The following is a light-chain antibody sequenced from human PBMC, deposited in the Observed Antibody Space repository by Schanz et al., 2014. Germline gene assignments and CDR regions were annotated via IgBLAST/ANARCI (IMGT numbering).Light chain of an antibody. J-gene: IGLJ1*01. V-gene: IGLV2-8*01. Sequence: QSALTQPPSASGSPGQSVTISCTGTDVGGYNYVSWYQQHPGKAPKLMIFDVNQRPSGVPDRFSGSKSGNTASLTVSGLQAEDEADYYCSSYGGNLGVFGTGTKLTVL. CDR1: DVGGYNY. CDR3: SSYGGNLGV. CDR2: DVN.